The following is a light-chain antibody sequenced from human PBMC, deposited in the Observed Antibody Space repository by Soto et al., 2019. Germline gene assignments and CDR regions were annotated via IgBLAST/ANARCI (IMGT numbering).Light chain of an antibody. CDR2: GAS. CDR1: QSVSSSY. CDR3: QQYGSSPFT. J-gene: IGKJ3*01. V-gene: IGKV3-20*01. Sequence: ESVLTQSPGTLSMSPGERVTLSCRASQSVSSSYSAWYQQKPGQAPRLLIYGASSRATGIPDRFSGSGSGTDFTLTISRLEPEDFAVYYCQQYGSSPFTFGPGTKVDIK.